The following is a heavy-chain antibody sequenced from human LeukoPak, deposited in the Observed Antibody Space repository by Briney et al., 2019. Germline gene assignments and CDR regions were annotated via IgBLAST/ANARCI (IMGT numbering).Heavy chain of an antibody. CDR3: ANSRGYSYGLSFDY. D-gene: IGHD5-18*01. Sequence: PGGSLRLSCEASGFTFSSYAMSWVRQAPGKGLEWVSAISGSGGSTYYADSVKGRFTISRDNSKNALYLQMNSLRAEDTAVYYCANSRGYSYGLSFDYWGQGTLVTVSS. CDR1: GFTFSSYA. J-gene: IGHJ4*02. V-gene: IGHV3-23*01. CDR2: ISGSGGST.